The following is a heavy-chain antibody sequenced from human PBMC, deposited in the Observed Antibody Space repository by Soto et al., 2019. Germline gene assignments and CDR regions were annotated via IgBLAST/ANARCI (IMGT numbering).Heavy chain of an antibody. J-gene: IGHJ5*02. CDR3: AREFCSGGNCYTYYFDP. V-gene: IGHV3-74*01. CDR1: GLTFNRYW. CDR2: INTDGSNT. D-gene: IGHD2-15*01. Sequence: GGSLRLSCAASGLTFNRYWMHWVRHAPGKGLVWVSHINTDGSNTNYADSVKGRFTISRDNAKSTLFPQMNSLRDEDTAVYYCAREFCSGGNCYTYYFDPWGQGIPVTVSS.